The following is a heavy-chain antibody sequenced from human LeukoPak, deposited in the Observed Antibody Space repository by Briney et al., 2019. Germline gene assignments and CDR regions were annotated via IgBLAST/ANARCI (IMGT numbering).Heavy chain of an antibody. CDR3: AKGGYYYGSGSNYYYGMDV. V-gene: IGHV3-23*01. CDR2: ISGSGGST. Sequence: GGSLRLSCAASGFTFSSYAMSWVRQAPGKGLEWVSAISGSGGSTYYADSVKGRFTISRDNSKNTLYLQMNSLRAEDTAVYYCAKGGYYYGSGSNYYYGMDVWGQGTTVTVSS. D-gene: IGHD3-10*01. CDR1: GFTFSSYA. J-gene: IGHJ6*02.